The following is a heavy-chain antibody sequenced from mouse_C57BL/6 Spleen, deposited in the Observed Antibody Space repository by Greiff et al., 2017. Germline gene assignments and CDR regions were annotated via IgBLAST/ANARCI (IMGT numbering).Heavy chain of an antibody. J-gene: IGHJ2*01. CDR2: INPYNGGT. D-gene: IGHD3-2*02. CDR3: ARTSSGYVFDY. Sequence: EVQLQQSGPVLVKPGASVKMSCKASGYTFTDYYMNWVKQSHGKSLEWIGVINPYNGGTSYNQKFKGKATLTVDKSSSTAYMEPNSLTSEDSAVYYCARTSSGYVFDYWGQGTTLTVSS. CDR1: GYTFTDYY. V-gene: IGHV1-19*01.